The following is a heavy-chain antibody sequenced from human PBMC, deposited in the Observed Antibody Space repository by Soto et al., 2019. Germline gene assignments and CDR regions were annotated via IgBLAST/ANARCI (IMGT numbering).Heavy chain of an antibody. Sequence: ASVKVSCKASGYTFTSYGISWVRQAPGQGLEWMGWISAYNGNTNYAQKLQGRDTMTTDTSTSTAYMELRSLRSDDTAVYYCARVESSGFYNWFDPWGQGTLVTVSS. CDR1: GYTFTSYG. CDR2: ISAYNGNT. D-gene: IGHD3-22*01. V-gene: IGHV1-18*01. J-gene: IGHJ5*02. CDR3: ARVESSGFYNWFDP.